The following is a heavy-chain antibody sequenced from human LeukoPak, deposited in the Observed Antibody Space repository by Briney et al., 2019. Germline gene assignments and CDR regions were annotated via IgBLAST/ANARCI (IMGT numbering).Heavy chain of an antibody. J-gene: IGHJ6*02. CDR3: ARDHPHVNCPIGVCYYYGMDV. D-gene: IGHD2-8*01. CDR1: VGSLSGYY. CDR2: INHSGHT. V-gene: IGHV4-34*01. Sequence: SETLSLTCGVYVGSLSGYYWSWVRQPPGKGLEWIGEINHSGHTNHNPSLKSRVTISVDTSKNQFSLSLSSVTAEDTDVYYAARDHPHVNCPIGVCYYYGMDVWGQGTTVTVSS.